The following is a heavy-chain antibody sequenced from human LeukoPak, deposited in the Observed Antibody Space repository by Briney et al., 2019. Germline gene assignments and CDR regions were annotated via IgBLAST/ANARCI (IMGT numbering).Heavy chain of an antibody. V-gene: IGHV4-34*01. Sequence: SETLSLTCAVSGESFSHYYWSWLRQTPGKGLEWIGEINHRGTTNYNPSLKSRVAISIDASRNQFSLQVTSVTAADTAVFYCARGAFHTSSVWFDPWGQGTLVTVSS. CDR1: GESFSHYY. J-gene: IGHJ5*02. CDR2: INHRGTT. D-gene: IGHD2-2*01. CDR3: ARGAFHTSSVWFDP.